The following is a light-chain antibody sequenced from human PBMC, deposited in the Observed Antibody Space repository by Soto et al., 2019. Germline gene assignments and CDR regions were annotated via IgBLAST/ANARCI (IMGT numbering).Light chain of an antibody. Sequence: EIVLTQSPGTLSLSPGERATLSCRASQSLSSTYLAWYRQKPGQAPGLLIYGASSRATGIPDRFSGSGSGTAFTLTISRLESEDFAVYCCQQYGDSRRTFGQGTTVEIK. CDR2: GAS. J-gene: IGKJ1*01. V-gene: IGKV3-20*01. CDR1: QSLSSTY. CDR3: QQYGDSRRT.